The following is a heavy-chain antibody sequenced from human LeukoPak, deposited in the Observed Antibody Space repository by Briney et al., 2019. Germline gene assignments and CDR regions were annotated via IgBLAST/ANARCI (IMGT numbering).Heavy chain of an antibody. D-gene: IGHD3-22*01. J-gene: IGHJ4*02. CDR3: SRVVVKVNDY. V-gene: IGHV3-48*01. CDR1: GFTFSTYS. CDR2: ISRSGSAI. Sequence: GGSLRLSCTVSGFTFSTYSMNWVRQAPGKGLEDIAYISRSGSAIHYADSVKGRFTISRDNAKNSLYLQMNSLRAEDTAVYYCSRVVVKVNDYWGQGTLVTVSS.